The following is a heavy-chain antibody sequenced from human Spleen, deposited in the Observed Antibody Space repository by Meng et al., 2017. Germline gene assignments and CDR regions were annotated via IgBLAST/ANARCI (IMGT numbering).Heavy chain of an antibody. CDR2: IHPSGPP. CDR1: GYTYTHYP. Sequence: QFQLVQSGAEGKNPGASVKVSCKASGYTYTHYPTDWVRQAPGQGLEWMGWIHPSGPPTSAHKFQGRVTMTIDPSTTTASMELRSLRSDASALYYCVHHSRAWSLASWGQGTLVTVSS. J-gene: IGHJ4*02. V-gene: IGHV1-18*01. CDR3: VHHSRAWSLAS. D-gene: IGHD6-19*01.